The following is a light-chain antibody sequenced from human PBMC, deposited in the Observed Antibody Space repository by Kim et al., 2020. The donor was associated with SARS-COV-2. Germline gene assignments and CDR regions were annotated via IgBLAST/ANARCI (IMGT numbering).Light chain of an antibody. V-gene: IGKV1-39*01. CDR2: AAS. CDR1: QDISSY. J-gene: IGKJ1*01. Sequence: DIQMTQSPCALSASVGDRVTITCRASQDISSYLNWYQQKPGTAPKLLMYAASSLQSGVPSRFRGGGSGTEYTLTISSLQPEDFATYYCQQSYRTPWTFGQGTKVDIK. CDR3: QQSYRTPWT.